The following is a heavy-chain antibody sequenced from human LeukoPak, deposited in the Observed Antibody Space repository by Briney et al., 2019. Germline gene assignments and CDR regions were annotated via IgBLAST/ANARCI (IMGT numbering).Heavy chain of an antibody. V-gene: IGHV4-59*08. J-gene: IGHJ5*02. CDR3: ARHPCTGGSCPNPFDP. Sequence: SETLSLTCTVSGGSISSYYWSWIRQPAGKGLEWIGYIYSSGSTSYNPSFKSRVTVSVDTSKNQFSLKLSSVTAADTAVYYCARHPCTGGSCPNPFDPWGQGTLVTVSS. CDR2: IYSSGST. CDR1: GGSISSYY. D-gene: IGHD2-15*01.